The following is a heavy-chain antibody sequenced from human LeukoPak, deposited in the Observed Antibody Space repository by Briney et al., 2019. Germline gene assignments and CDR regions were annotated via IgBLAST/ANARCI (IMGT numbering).Heavy chain of an antibody. J-gene: IGHJ4*02. V-gene: IGHV4-59*01. D-gene: IGHD5-12*01. Sequence: SETLSLTCTVSGDSISSYYWSWLRQPPGKGLAWMGYIYYSGSTNYNPSLKSRVTISVETSKNQFSLKLSSVTAADTDVYYCARARGYSGYAYFDYWGQGTLVTVSS. CDR1: GDSISSYY. CDR3: ARARGYSGYAYFDY. CDR2: IYYSGST.